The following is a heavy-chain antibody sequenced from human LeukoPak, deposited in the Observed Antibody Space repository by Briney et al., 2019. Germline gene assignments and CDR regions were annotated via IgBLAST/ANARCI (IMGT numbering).Heavy chain of an antibody. V-gene: IGHV3-7*01. CDR3: ARDTRYYGSKYMDV. Sequence: GGSLRLSCAASGFTFSSYWMSWVRQAPGKGLEWVANIKQDGSEKYYVDSVKGRFTISRDNAKNSLYLQMNSLRAEDTAVYYCARDTRYYGSKYMDVWGKGTTVTVPS. J-gene: IGHJ6*03. CDR1: GFTFSSYW. D-gene: IGHD3-10*01. CDR2: IKQDGSEK.